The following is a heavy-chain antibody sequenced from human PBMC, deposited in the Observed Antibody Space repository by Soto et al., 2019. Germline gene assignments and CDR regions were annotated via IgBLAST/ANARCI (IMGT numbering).Heavy chain of an antibody. J-gene: IGHJ3*02. V-gene: IGHV4-61*01. Sequence: QVQLQESGPGLVKPSETLSLTCTVSGGSVSSHTYYWSWIRQPPGKGLEWIGYIHYSGSTNYNPSLKSRVAISLDTSKNQFSLNLSSVTAADTAVYYCAREQFTYSSGWGAFDIWGQGTMLTVSS. CDR3: AREQFTYSSGWGAFDI. CDR2: IHYSGST. D-gene: IGHD6-19*01. CDR1: GGSVSSHTYY.